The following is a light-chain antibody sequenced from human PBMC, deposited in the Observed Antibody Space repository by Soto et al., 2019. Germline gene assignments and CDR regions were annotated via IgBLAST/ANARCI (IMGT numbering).Light chain of an antibody. CDR1: QSVSSY. Sequence: EIVLTQSPATLSLSPGERATLSCRASQSVSSYLVWYQQKPGQAPRLLIYDASNRATGIPARFSGSGSGTDFTLTISSLEPEDVAVYYCHQRSKWPLTFGGGTKVEIK. V-gene: IGKV3-11*01. J-gene: IGKJ4*01. CDR2: DAS. CDR3: HQRSKWPLT.